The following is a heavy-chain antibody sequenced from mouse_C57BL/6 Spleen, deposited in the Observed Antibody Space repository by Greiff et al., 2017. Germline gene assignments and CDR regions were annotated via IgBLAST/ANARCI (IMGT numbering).Heavy chain of an antibody. D-gene: IGHD2-4*01. J-gene: IGHJ2*01. V-gene: IGHV5-4*01. Sequence: VQLKESGGGLVKPGGSLKLSCAASGFTFSSYAMSWVRQTPEKRLEWVATISDGGSYTYYPDNVKGRFTISRDNAKNNLYLQMSHLKSEDTAMYYCAREGDYDGNYWGQGTTLTVSS. CDR2: ISDGGSYT. CDR3: AREGDYDGNY. CDR1: GFTFSSYA.